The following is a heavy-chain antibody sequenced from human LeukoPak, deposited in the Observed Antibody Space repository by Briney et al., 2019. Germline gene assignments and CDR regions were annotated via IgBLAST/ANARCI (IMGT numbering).Heavy chain of an antibody. J-gene: IGHJ4*02. V-gene: IGHV3-7*01. Sequence: AGGSLRLSCEASGFSFSAAWMTWVRQAPGKGLEWVATIKNDGSDKYYVDPVKGRFTLSRDNAKNSVYLQMNSLRVEDTAVYYCVNLGYSDGGQGTLVTVSS. D-gene: IGHD5-12*01. CDR1: GFSFSAAW. CDR2: IKNDGSDK. CDR3: VNLGYSD.